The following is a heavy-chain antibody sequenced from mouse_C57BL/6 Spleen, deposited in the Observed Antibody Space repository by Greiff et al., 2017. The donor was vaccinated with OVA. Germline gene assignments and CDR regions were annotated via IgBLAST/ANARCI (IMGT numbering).Heavy chain of an antibody. CDR1: GFTFSDYG. V-gene: IGHV5-17*01. CDR3: ARKPGSIYAMDY. J-gene: IGHJ4*01. D-gene: IGHD1-1*01. CDR2: ISSGSSTI. Sequence: EVMLVESGGGLVKPGGSLKLSCAASGFTFSDYGMHWVRQAPEKGLEWVAYISSGSSTIYYADTVKGRFTISRDNAKNTLFLQMTSLRSEDTAMYYCARKPGSIYAMDYWGQGTSVTVSS.